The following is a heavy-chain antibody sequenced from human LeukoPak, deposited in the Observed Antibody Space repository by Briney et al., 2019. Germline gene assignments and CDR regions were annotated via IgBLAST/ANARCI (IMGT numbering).Heavy chain of an antibody. Sequence: SETLSLTCTVSGGSISSYYWSWIRQPPGKGLEWIGYIYYSGSTNYNPSLKSRVTISVDTSKNQFSLKLSSVTAADTAVYYCARHARYCSGGSCYPYYYYSMDVWGQGTTVTVSS. J-gene: IGHJ6*02. CDR1: GGSISSYY. CDR2: IYYSGST. V-gene: IGHV4-59*08. D-gene: IGHD2-15*01. CDR3: ARHARYCSGGSCYPYYYYSMDV.